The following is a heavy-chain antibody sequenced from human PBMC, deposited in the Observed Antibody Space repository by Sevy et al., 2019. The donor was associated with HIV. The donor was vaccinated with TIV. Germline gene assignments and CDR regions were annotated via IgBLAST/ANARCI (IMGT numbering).Heavy chain of an antibody. Sequence: GASVKVSCKASGYTFSDYNIHWVRQAPGQGLEWMGWINPNGGGTNYAQKFQGRVTLTRDTSISTAYMELSRLRSDDTAVYYCARVRDAYSFSYRLKTSNYYFDSWGQGTLVTVSS. V-gene: IGHV1-2*02. D-gene: IGHD2-21*01. CDR1: GYTFSDYN. CDR3: ARVRDAYSFSYRLKTSNYYFDS. J-gene: IGHJ4*02. CDR2: INPNGGGT.